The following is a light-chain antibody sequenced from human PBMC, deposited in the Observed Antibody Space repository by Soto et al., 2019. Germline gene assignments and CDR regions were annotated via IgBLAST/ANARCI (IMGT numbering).Light chain of an antibody. J-gene: IGLJ3*02. CDR1: SSDVCGYNY. CDR3: CSYSGSYTRV. CDR2: DVS. Sequence: QSALTQPRSVSGSPGQSVTISCTGTSSDVCGYNYVSWYQQHTGKAPKLLIYDVSKRPSGGPDRFAGSKSGKSASLTISGLQDEFEDDYYCCSYSGSYTRVFGGGTKVTVL. V-gene: IGLV2-11*01.